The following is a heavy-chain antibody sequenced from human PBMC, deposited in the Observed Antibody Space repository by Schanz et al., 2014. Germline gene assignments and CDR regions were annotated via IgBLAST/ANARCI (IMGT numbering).Heavy chain of an antibody. V-gene: IGHV3-23*04. CDR1: GFTFSSYS. Sequence: EVQLVESGGGLVQPGGSLRLSCTASGFTFSSYSMNWVRQAPGKGLEWVSAISGGGGTTYYADSVKGRFTISRDNSKNTVYIQMNSLRAEDTAVYYCARGGPAYYFDDWGQGTLVTVSS. J-gene: IGHJ4*02. CDR3: ARGGPAYYFDD. CDR2: ISGGGGTT.